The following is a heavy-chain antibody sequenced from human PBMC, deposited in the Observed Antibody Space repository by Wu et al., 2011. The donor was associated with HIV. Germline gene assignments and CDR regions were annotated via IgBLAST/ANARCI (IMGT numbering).Heavy chain of an antibody. CDR2: IMPFFGSP. D-gene: IGHD3-10*01. Sequence: QVQLLQSGAEVKRPGSSVKVSCKASGGTFSTYAISWIRQAPGQGLEWMGWIMPFFGSPTYARDFQGRVTITADTSADTVYLQLDSLRSEDTAFYYCAAGGDRLYSFASGGFDAFDVWGRGHCSPSLQ. CDR3: AAGGDRLYSFASGGFDAFDV. J-gene: IGHJ3*01. V-gene: IGHV1-69*14. CDR1: GGTFSTYA.